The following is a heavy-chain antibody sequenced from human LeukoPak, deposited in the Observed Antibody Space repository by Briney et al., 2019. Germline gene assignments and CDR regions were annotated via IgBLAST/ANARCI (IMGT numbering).Heavy chain of an antibody. CDR2: IKQDGSEK. CDR3: ARVPGSYYVDFDY. J-gene: IGHJ4*02. Sequence: GGSLRLSCAASGFTFSSYWMSWVRQAPGKGLEWVANIKQDGSEKYYVDSVKGRFTISRDNAKNSLYLQMNSLRAEDTAVYYCARVPGSYYVDFDYWGQGTLVTVSS. CDR1: GFTFSSYW. D-gene: IGHD3-10*01. V-gene: IGHV3-7*03.